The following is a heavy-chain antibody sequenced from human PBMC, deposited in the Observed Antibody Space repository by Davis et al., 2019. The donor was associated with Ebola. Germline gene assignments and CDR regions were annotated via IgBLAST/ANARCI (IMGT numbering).Heavy chain of an antibody. Sequence: SETLSPTCPVSGGSISSYYWSWIRQPPGKGLEWIGYIYYSGSTNYNPSLKSRVTISVDTSKNQFSLKLSSVTAADTAVYYCARGSYYGDYWGRWGQGTLVTVSS. CDR1: GGSISSYY. CDR3: ARGSYYGDYWGR. J-gene: IGHJ4*02. V-gene: IGHV4-59*12. D-gene: IGHD4-17*01. CDR2: IYYSGST.